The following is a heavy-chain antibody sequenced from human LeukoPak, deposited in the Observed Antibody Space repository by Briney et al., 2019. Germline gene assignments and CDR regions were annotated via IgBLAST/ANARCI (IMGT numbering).Heavy chain of an antibody. CDR1: GGSISSHY. Sequence: SETLSLTCTVSGGSISSHYWSWIRQPPGKGLEWIGYIYYSGSTNYNPSLKSRVTISVDTSKNQFSLKLSSVTAADTAVYYCAREDYDVLDVWGIGTTVTVSS. D-gene: IGHD3-9*01. CDR2: IYYSGST. V-gene: IGHV4-59*11. J-gene: IGHJ6*04. CDR3: AREDYDVLDV.